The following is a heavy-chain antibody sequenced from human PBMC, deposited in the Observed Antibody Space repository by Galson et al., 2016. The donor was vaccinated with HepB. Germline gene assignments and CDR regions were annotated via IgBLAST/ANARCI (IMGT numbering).Heavy chain of an antibody. D-gene: IGHD1-26*01. CDR1: GGSFNPFG. J-gene: IGHJ4*02. Sequence: SVKVSCTAFGGSFNPFGISWVRQAPGQGLEWVGRIIPVLASADYAQKFLGRVTITANESTTTAYMELSSLRRDGTAVYYCAREGVGPTSGGRIYYWGQGTLVSVS. CDR2: IIPVLASA. V-gene: IGHV1-69*11. CDR3: AREGVGPTSGGRIYY.